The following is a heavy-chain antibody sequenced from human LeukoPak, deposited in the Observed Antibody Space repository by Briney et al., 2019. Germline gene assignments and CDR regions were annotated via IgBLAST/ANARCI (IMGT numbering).Heavy chain of an antibody. D-gene: IGHD3-22*01. CDR1: GFTFSSYG. Sequence: GGSLRLSCAASGFTFSSYGMHWVRQAPGKGLEWATFIRYDGSNKYYADSVKGRFTISRDNSKNTLYLQMNSLRAEDTAVYYCAREYYDSSGNPYYYYMDVWGKGTTVTISS. J-gene: IGHJ6*03. CDR2: IRYDGSNK. CDR3: AREYYDSSGNPYYYYMDV. V-gene: IGHV3-30*02.